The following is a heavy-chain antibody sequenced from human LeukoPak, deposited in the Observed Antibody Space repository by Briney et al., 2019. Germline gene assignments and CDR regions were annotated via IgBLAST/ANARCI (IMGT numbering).Heavy chain of an antibody. CDR2: IYSGGST. J-gene: IGHJ5*02. CDR1: GFTVSNNY. Sequence: GGSLRLSCAASGFTVSNNYMSWVRQAPGKGLEWVSLIYSGGSTYYADSVKGRFTISRDNSKNTLYLQMNSLRAEDTAVYYCAKDRLGAVAGPAPYNWFDPWGQGTLVTVSS. D-gene: IGHD6-19*01. CDR3: AKDRLGAVAGPAPYNWFDP. V-gene: IGHV3-66*01.